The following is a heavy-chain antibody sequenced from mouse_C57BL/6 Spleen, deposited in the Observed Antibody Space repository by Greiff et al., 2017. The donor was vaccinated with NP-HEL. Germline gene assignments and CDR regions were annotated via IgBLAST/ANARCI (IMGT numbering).Heavy chain of an antibody. CDR2: ISYDGSN. CDR3: AREDIGYFDV. Sequence: EVQLVESGPGLVKPSQSLSLTCSVTGYSITSGYYWNWIRQFPGNNLEWMGYISYDGSNNYNPSLKNRISITRDTSKNQFFLKLNSVTTEDTATYYCAREDIGYFDVWGTGTTVTVSS. CDR1: GYSITSGYY. J-gene: IGHJ1*03. V-gene: IGHV3-6*01.